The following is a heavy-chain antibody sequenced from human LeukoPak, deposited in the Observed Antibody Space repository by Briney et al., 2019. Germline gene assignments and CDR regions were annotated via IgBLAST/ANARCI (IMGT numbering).Heavy chain of an antibody. CDR2: IYYSGTT. V-gene: IGHV4-59*08. CDR3: ARHGPLYDIWSAQFYFDY. Sequence: SETLSLTCTVSGGSISTFYWSWIRQRPGKGLEWIGYIYYSGTTTYNPSLKSRVTISVDMSKSQFSLTLSSVTAADTALYYCARHGPLYDIWSAQFYFDYWGQGTLVAVSS. D-gene: IGHD3-3*01. CDR1: GGSISTFY. J-gene: IGHJ4*02.